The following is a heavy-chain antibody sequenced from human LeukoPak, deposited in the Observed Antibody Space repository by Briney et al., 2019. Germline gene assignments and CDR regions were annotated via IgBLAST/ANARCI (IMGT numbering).Heavy chain of an antibody. J-gene: IGHJ4*02. D-gene: IGHD6-19*01. V-gene: IGHV4-59*11. CDR2: IYDSGST. CDR3: ARSGRAVTGTQEVDL. Sequence: SETLSLTCTVSGGSISGHYWSWIRQPPGKGLEWIGYIYDSGSTYYNPSLTSRVTISIDTSKNRFSLKLASVTAADTAVYYCARSGRAVTGTQEVDLWGQGTLVIVSS. CDR1: GGSISGHY.